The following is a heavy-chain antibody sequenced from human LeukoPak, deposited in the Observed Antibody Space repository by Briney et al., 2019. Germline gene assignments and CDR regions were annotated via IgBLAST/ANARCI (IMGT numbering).Heavy chain of an antibody. CDR2: MSGGGRNT. D-gene: IGHD5/OR15-5a*01. J-gene: IGHJ5*02. V-gene: IGHV3-23*01. Sequence: GGSLRISCGASGFTFGSYAMSSVRQAPGKGLEGVSGMSGGGRNTYYAESVKGRFTISGDNSNNTLYLQMHSLGAEDTAVYYCAKEPLSEGWFDPWGQRTLVTVSS. CDR1: GFTFGSYA. CDR3: AKEPLSEGWFDP.